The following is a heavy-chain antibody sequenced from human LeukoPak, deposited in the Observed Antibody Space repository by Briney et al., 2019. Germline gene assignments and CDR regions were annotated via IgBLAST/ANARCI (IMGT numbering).Heavy chain of an antibody. V-gene: IGHV3-48*02. CDR3: ARDAPPGWFGEPPGRVDY. CDR2: ISSSSSTI. D-gene: IGHD3-10*01. J-gene: IGHJ4*02. CDR1: GFTFSHYG. Sequence: GGSLRLSCAASGFTFSHYGMHWVRQAPGKGLEWVSYISSSSSTIYYADSVKGRFTISRDNAKNSLYLQMNSLRDEDTAVYYCARDAPPGWFGEPPGRVDYWGQGTLVTVSS.